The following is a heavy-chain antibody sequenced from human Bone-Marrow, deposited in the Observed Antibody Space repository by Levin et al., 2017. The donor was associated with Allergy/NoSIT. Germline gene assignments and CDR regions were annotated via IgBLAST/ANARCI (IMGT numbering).Heavy chain of an antibody. V-gene: IGHV1-2*06. CDR2: INPNSGGT. Sequence: GGSLRLSCKASGYTFTGYYMHWVRQAPGQGLEWMGRINPNSGGTNYAQKFQGRVTMTRDTSISTAYMELSRLRSDDTAVYYCARGWGDGYNFGGLGMDVWGQGTTVTVSS. CDR3: ARGWGDGYNFGGLGMDV. D-gene: IGHD5-24*01. J-gene: IGHJ6*02. CDR1: GYTFTGYY.